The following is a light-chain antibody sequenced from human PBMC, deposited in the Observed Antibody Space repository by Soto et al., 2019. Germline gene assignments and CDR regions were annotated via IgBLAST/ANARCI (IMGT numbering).Light chain of an antibody. Sequence: VLSLSPDTLSLSPGERATLSCRASQSVRSERLAWYQQKRGQAPRLVIFDASFRASGIPERFRGSGSGTDFTLTITRVEPEDFAVYYCQEYAGPPPITFGRGTRLEIK. J-gene: IGKJ5*01. CDR2: DAS. CDR3: QEYAGPPPIT. V-gene: IGKV3-20*01. CDR1: QSVRSER.